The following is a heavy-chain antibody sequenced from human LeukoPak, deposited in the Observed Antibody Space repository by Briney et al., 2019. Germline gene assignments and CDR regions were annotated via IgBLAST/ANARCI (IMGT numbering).Heavy chain of an antibody. Sequence: SETLSLTCTVSGASITSYYWSWIRQPPGKGLEWIGYVFYTGNTNYNPSLKGRVTISLDTSKNQFSLKLNSVTAADTAVYYCARDRSVAADATVYFYGMAVWGKGTTVTVSS. J-gene: IGHJ6*04. CDR3: ARDRSVAADATVYFYGMAV. D-gene: IGHD6-13*01. CDR2: VFYTGNT. CDR1: GASITSYY. V-gene: IGHV4-59*01.